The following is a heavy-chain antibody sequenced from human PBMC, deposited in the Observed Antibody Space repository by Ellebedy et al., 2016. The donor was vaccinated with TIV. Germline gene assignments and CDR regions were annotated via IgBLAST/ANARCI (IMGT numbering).Heavy chain of an antibody. CDR2: IWSDGSLE. D-gene: IGHD5-12*01. J-gene: IGHJ6*02. V-gene: IGHV3-33*01. Sequence: GESLKISCAASGFTFTNYHMHWVRQAPGKGLEWVALIWSDGSLEYYADSVKGRFTPSSDNSRSRLFLQMNNLRADDTGVYYCVREVAEGQGDMDVWGQGTTVVVSS. CDR1: GFTFTNYH. CDR3: VREVAEGQGDMDV.